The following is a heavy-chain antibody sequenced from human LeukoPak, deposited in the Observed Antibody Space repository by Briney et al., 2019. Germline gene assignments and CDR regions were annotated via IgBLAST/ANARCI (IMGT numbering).Heavy chain of an antibody. J-gene: IGHJ6*03. CDR3: ARETSVSSSGYYYYYMDV. CDR2: IWYDGSNK. D-gene: IGHD6-6*01. Sequence: QAGGSLRLSCAASGFTFSSYGMHWVRQAPGKGLEWVAVIWYDGSNKYYGDSVKGRFIISRDNSKNTLYLQMNSLRAEDTAVYYCARETSVSSSGYYYYYMDVWGKGTTVTVSS. CDR1: GFTFSSYG. V-gene: IGHV3-33*01.